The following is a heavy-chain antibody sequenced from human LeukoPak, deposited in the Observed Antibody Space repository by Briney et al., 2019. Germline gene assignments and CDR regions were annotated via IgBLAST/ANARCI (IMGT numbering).Heavy chain of an antibody. CDR2: ISSSICYI. CDR3: ARLLRGSGSYET. V-gene: IGHV3-21*01. D-gene: IGHD3-10*01. CDR1: GFTFSSDR. Sequence: GGSLRLYCAAAGFTFSSDRMKWVRQAPGKGLEWVSSISSSICYIYYADSVKSQFTISRDNAKNSLYLQMNSLRAEDTAVYYCARLLRGSGSYETWGQGTLVTVSS. J-gene: IGHJ5*02.